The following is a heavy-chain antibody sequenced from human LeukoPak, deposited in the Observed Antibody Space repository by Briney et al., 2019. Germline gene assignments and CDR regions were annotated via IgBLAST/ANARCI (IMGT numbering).Heavy chain of an antibody. D-gene: IGHD2-8*01. CDR2: IKPDGGEK. CDR1: GFTFSTYW. Sequence: GGSLRLSCAASGFTFSTYWMSWVRQAPGKGLEWVANIKPDGGEKQYVDSVKGRFTISRDNAKNSLYLQMNSPRAEDTAVYYCAKEEWSFDAWGQGTLVTVSS. J-gene: IGHJ5*02. V-gene: IGHV3-7*01. CDR3: AKEEWSFDA.